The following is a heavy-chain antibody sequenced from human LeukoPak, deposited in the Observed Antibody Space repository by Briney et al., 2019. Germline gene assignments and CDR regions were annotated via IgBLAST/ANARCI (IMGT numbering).Heavy chain of an antibody. CDR2: INHSGST. Sequence: PSETLSLTCAIYAGSFSGYYWSWIRQPPGKGLEWIGEINHSGSTNYNPSLKSRVTISVDTSKNQFSLKLSSVTAADTAVYYCARGQGTVTTHWGQGTLVTVSS. J-gene: IGHJ4*02. CDR1: AGSFSGYY. D-gene: IGHD4-17*01. CDR3: ARGQGTVTTH. V-gene: IGHV4-34*01.